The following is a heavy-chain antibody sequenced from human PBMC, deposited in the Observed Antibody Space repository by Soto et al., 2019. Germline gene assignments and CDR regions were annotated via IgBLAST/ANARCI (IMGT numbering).Heavy chain of an antibody. Sequence: PGGSLRLSCTASGFTFNRYAMHWVRQAPGKGLEWVAVIAADGKDKHHADSVKDRFSISRDNSKNSLYLQMNSLRAEDAAVYYSARDTDTAAAYYFDFWGQGALVTVSS. D-gene: IGHD6-13*01. CDR1: GFTFNRYA. J-gene: IGHJ4*02. CDR2: IAADGKDK. CDR3: ARDTDTAAAYYFDF. V-gene: IGHV3-30*04.